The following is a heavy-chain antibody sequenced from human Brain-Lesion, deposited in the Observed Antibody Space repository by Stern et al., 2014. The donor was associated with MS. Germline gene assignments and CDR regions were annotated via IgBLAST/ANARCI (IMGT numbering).Heavy chain of an antibody. CDR3: ARDITGSSAYFAY. D-gene: IGHD1-14*01. CDR1: GFTFDAYA. CDR2: ISRNSGTI. J-gene: IGHJ4*02. Sequence: QLVQSGGDLVQPGRSLRLSCAAFGFTFDAYAMHWVRQAPGKGLEWVAGISRNSGTIGYADSVKARFTTSRDNAYSSLYLQMNSLRPEDTALYYCARDITGSSAYFAYWGQGTLVTVSS. V-gene: IGHV3-9*01.